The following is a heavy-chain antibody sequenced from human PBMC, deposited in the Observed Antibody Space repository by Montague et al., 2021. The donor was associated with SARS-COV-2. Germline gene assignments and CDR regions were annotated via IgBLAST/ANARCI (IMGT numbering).Heavy chain of an antibody. CDR2: ISISGST. Sequence: TLSLTCTVSGGSISSGSYYWSWIRQPAGKGLEWIGRISISGSTNYNPSLKSRVTISVGTSKNQVSLKLSSATAADTAVYYCARDIAVAGLFDYWGQGTLVTVSS. D-gene: IGHD6-19*01. CDR3: ARDIAVAGLFDY. V-gene: IGHV4-61*02. J-gene: IGHJ4*02. CDR1: GGSISSGSYY.